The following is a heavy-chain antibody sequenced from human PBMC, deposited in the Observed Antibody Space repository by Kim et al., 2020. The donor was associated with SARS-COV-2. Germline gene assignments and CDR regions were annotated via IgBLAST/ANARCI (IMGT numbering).Heavy chain of an antibody. Sequence: IYYSGSTNSHPSLKSRVTISVDTSKNPFSLKLSSVTAADTAVYYCARGFDLWGRGTLVTVSS. CDR2: IYYSGST. J-gene: IGHJ2*01. V-gene: IGHV4-59*09. CDR3: ARGFDL.